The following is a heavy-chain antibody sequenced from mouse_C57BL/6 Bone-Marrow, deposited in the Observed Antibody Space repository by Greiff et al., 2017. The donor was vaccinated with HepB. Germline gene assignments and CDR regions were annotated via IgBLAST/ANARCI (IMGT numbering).Heavy chain of an antibody. CDR3: AKKKGYGFYAMDY. Sequence: VKLVESGPGLVQPSQSLSITCTVSGFSLTSYGVHWVRQSPGKGLEWLGVIWRGGSTDYNAAFMSRLSITKDNSKSQVFFKMNSLQADDTAIYYCAKKKGYGFYAMDYWGQGTSVTVSS. J-gene: IGHJ4*01. V-gene: IGHV2-5*01. CDR1: GFSLTSYG. CDR2: IWRGGST. D-gene: IGHD2-2*01.